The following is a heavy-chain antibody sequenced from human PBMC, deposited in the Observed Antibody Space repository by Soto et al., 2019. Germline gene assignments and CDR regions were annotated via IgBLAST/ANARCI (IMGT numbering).Heavy chain of an antibody. D-gene: IGHD3-16*01. CDR2: ISAYNGNT. CDR1: GYTFTSYG. CDR3: ARDRGGDGMDV. V-gene: IGHV1-18*01. J-gene: IGHJ6*02. Sequence: QVQLVQSGAEVKKPGASVKVSCKASGYTFTSYGISWVRQAPGQGLEWMGWISAYNGNTNYAQKLRGRATMTTDTATSTADMELRSLRSAATAVYYCARDRGGDGMDVWGQGTTVTVSS.